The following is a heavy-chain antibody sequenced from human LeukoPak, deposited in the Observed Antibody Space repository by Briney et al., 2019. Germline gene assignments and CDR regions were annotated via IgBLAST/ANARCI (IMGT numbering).Heavy chain of an antibody. V-gene: IGHV1-2*02. CDR2: INPNSGDT. CDR3: AREGYSSSYYYMDV. J-gene: IGHJ6*03. Sequence: ASVKVSCKASGYTFTAYYIHWVRQAPGQGLEWMGWINPNSGDTNYAQKFQGRVTITRNTSISTAYMELSSLRSEDTAVYYCAREGYSSSYYYMDVWGKGTTVTVSS. CDR1: GYTFTAYY. D-gene: IGHD6-6*01.